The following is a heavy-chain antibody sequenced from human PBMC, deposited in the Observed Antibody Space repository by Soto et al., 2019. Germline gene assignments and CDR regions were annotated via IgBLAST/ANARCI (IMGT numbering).Heavy chain of an antibody. CDR1: GGSISSYY. CDR3: ARGRPDGDRLDP. J-gene: IGHJ5*02. V-gene: IGHV4-30-4*01. Sequence: SETLSLTCTVSGGSISSYYWSWIRQPPGKGLEWIGYIYHSGSTYYNPSLKSRVTISVDTSKNQFSLKLSSVTAADTAVYYCARGRPDGDRLDPWGQGTLVTVSS. D-gene: IGHD6-6*01. CDR2: IYHSGST.